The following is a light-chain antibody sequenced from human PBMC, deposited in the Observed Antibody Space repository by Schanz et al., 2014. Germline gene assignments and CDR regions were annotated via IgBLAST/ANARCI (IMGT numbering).Light chain of an antibody. CDR1: QSIKNDH. J-gene: IGKJ1*01. CDR3: QQYNNWPPWT. CDR2: GSS. V-gene: IGKV3-15*01. Sequence: EIVMTQSPATLSVSPGERVTLSCRASQSIKNDHLAWYQQKPGQAPRLLIYGSSTRATGIPVRFSGRGSGTEFTLTISSLQSEDFAVYYCQQYNNWPPWTFGQGTKVEI.